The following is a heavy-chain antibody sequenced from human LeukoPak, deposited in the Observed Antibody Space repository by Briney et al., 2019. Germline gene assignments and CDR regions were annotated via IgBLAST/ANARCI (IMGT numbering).Heavy chain of an antibody. D-gene: IGHD1-26*01. V-gene: IGHV3-11*01. Sequence: GGSLRLSCAASGFTFSDYYMSWIRQAPGKGLEWVSYISSSGSTIYYADSVKGRFTISRDNAKNSLYLQMNSLRAEDTAVYYCARDPIVGATTHWYFDLWGRGTLVTVSS. J-gene: IGHJ2*01. CDR3: ARDPIVGATTHWYFDL. CDR2: ISSSGSTI. CDR1: GFTFSDYY.